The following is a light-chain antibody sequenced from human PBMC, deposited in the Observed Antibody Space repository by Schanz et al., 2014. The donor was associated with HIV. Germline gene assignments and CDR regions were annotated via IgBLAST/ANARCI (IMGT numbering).Light chain of an antibody. CDR3: SSYTTSSTLV. V-gene: IGLV2-14*01. Sequence: QSVLTQPASVSGSPGQSITISCTGTSSDVGGYNYVSWYQQHPGKAPKVMIYDVSNRPSGVSNRFSGSKSGNTASLTISGLQAEDEADYYCSSYTTSSTLVFGGGTKLTGL. J-gene: IGLJ2*01. CDR1: SSDVGGYNY. CDR2: DVS.